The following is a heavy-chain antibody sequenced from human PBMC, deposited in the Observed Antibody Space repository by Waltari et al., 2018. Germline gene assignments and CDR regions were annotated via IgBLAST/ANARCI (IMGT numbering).Heavy chain of an antibody. CDR3: ARDYCDRSNCHGMDV. D-gene: IGHD3-22*01. CDR2: ISYNARNI. CDR1: EFPFSSYA. J-gene: IGHJ6*02. V-gene: IGHV3-30*04. Sequence: QVQLVESGGGVVQPGRSLRRPCAASEFPFSSYAMHWVRQAPGKGLEWVAVISYNARNIYYVDSVKGRFTISRDNSKRMLYLQMNSLRAEDTAVYYCARDYCDRSNCHGMDVWGQGTTVTVSS.